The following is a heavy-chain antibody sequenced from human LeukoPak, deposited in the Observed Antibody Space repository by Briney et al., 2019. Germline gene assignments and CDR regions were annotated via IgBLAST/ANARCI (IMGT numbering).Heavy chain of an antibody. Sequence: PGGSLRLSCAASGFTFSSYSMNWVRQAPGKGLEWVSSISSSSSYIYYADSVTGRFTISRDNAKNSLYLQMNSLRAEDTALYYCARAPGSGSYHGRFDPWGQGTLVTVSS. CDR2: ISSSSSYI. CDR1: GFTFSSYS. J-gene: IGHJ5*02. D-gene: IGHD3-10*01. V-gene: IGHV3-21*04. CDR3: ARAPGSGSYHGRFDP.